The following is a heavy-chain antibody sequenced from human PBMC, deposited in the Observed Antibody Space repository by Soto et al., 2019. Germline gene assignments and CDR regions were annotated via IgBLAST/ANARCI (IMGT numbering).Heavy chain of an antibody. D-gene: IGHD1-1*01. CDR1: GFTFSSYS. J-gene: IGHJ4*02. CDR3: ARGPPTHNKYFDY. V-gene: IGHV3-21*01. CDR2: ISSSSSYI. Sequence: PGGSLRLSCAASGFTFSSYSMNWVRQAPGKGLEWVSSISSSSSYIYYADSVKGRFTISRDNAKNSLYLQMNSLRAEDTAVYYCARGPPTHNKYFDYWGQGTLVTVSS.